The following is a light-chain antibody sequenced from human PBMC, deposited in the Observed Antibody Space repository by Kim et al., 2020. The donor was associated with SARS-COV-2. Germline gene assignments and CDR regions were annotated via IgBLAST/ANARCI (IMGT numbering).Light chain of an antibody. J-gene: IGKJ4*01. V-gene: IGKV1-5*03. CDR2: KAS. Sequence: DIQMTQSPSTLSASVGDRVTITCRASQSISSWLAWYQQKPGKAPKLLIYKASSLESGVPSSFSGSGSGTEFTLTISSLQPDDFATYYCQQYYRYPLTFGGGTKVDIK. CDR1: QSISSW. CDR3: QQYYRYPLT.